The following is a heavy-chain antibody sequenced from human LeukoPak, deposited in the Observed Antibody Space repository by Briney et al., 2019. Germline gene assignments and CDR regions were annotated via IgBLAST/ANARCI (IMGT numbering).Heavy chain of an antibody. Sequence: SETLSLTCTVSVGSISSYYWSWIRQPPGKGLEWIGYIYYSGSTNYNPSLKSRVTISVDTSKNQFSLKLSSVTAADTAVYYCARAKSYYDSSGYFYDYWGQGTLVTVSS. J-gene: IGHJ4*02. CDR1: VGSISSYY. CDR3: ARAKSYYDSSGYFYDY. D-gene: IGHD3-22*01. V-gene: IGHV4-59*01. CDR2: IYYSGST.